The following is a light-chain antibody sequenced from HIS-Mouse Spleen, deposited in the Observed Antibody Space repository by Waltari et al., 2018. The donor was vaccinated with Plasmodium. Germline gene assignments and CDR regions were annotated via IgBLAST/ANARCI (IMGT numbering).Light chain of an antibody. CDR2: DAS. J-gene: IGKJ4*01. CDR3: QQRSNWPSLT. Sequence: EIVLTQSPATLSLSPGERATLSCRASQSVSSYLAWYQQKPGQTPRVLIYDASNRATGIPARFSGSGSGTDFTLTISSLEPEDFAVYYCQQRSNWPSLTVGGWTKVEIK. CDR1: QSVSSY. V-gene: IGKV3-11*01.